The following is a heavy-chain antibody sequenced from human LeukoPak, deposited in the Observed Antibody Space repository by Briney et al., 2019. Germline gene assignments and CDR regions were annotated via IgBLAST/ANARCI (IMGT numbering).Heavy chain of an antibody. CDR3: TRGRPGHYYDY. Sequence: GGSLRLSCAASGFTFSSYSMNWVRQAPGKGLEWVSSISSSSSYRYYADSVKGRFTVSRDNAKNSLYLQMDSLRDGDTAVYYCTRGRPGHYYDYWGQGTLVTVSS. D-gene: IGHD7-27*01. V-gene: IGHV3-21*01. J-gene: IGHJ4*02. CDR2: ISSSSSYR. CDR1: GFTFSSYS.